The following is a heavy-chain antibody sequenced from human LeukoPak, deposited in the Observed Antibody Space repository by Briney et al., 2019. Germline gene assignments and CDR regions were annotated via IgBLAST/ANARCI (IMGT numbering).Heavy chain of an antibody. CDR2: IIPIFGTA. CDR1: GYTFTSYG. V-gene: IGHV1-69*13. D-gene: IGHD4-23*01. CDR3: AREGEPDDGGKEGICFDY. Sequence: GASVKVSCKASGYTFTSYGISWVRQAPGQGLEWMGGIIPIFGTANYAQKFQGRVTITADESTSTAYMELSSLRSEDTAVYYCAREGEPDDGGKEGICFDYWGQGTLVTVSS. J-gene: IGHJ4*02.